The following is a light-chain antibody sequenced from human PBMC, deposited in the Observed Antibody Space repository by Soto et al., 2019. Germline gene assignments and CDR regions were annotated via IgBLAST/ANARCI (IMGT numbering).Light chain of an antibody. CDR1: QNINRY. CDR2: MAS. V-gene: IGKV1-39*01. Sequence: DLQMTQSPSSLSASIGDIVTITCRASQNINRYLAWYQQKPGKPPNLLIYMASTLQSGVPSRFSGSGSGTDFTLTISSLRPEDSATYYCQQGQGVPVTFGGGTKVEIK. J-gene: IGKJ4*01. CDR3: QQGQGVPVT.